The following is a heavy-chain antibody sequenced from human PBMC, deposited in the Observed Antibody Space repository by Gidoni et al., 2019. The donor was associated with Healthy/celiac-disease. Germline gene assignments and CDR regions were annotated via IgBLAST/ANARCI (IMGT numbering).Heavy chain of an antibody. CDR2: IRSKDYGGKT. J-gene: IGHJ4*02. D-gene: IGHD3-22*01. CDR1: GFTFGDYD. Sequence: EVQLVESGGGLVPPGRSLRLSCTASGFTFGDYDMSWVRQAPGKGLEWVEFIRSKDYGGKTEYAASVKGRFTISRDDSKSIAYLKMNSLKTEDTAVYYCTSEMYYYDSSGHCLFDYWGQGTLVTVSS. V-gene: IGHV3-49*04. CDR3: TSEMYYYDSSGHCLFDY.